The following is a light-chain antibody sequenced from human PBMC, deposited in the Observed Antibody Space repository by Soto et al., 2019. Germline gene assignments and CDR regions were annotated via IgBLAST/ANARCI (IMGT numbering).Light chain of an antibody. CDR2: ATS. Sequence: DVQMTQSPSSLSAFVGDRVTITCRASQGIAPYLAWFQQKPWKVPKLLIYATSTLQSGVPSRFSGSGSWTDFTLTINSLQPEDVGTYYCQKYNSSPLPFGGGTKVEIK. CDR1: QGIAPY. CDR3: QKYNSSPLP. V-gene: IGKV1-27*01. J-gene: IGKJ4*01.